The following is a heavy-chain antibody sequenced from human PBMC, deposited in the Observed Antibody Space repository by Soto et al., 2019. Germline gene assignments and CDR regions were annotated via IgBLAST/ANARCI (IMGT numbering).Heavy chain of an antibody. J-gene: IGHJ6*02. CDR3: ARTRIVVVVAATSMDV. CDR1: GFAFSTFG. D-gene: IGHD2-15*01. CDR2: ISYDGSNK. V-gene: IGHV3-30*03. Sequence: GGSLRLSCAASGFAFSTFGMHWVRQAPGKGLEWMAVISYDGSNKYYADSVKGRFTISRDNSKNTLYLQMNSLRAEDTAVYYCARTRIVVVVAATSMDVWGQGTTVTVSS.